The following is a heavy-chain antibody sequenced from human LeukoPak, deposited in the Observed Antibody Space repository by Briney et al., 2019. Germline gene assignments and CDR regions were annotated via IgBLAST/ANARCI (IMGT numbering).Heavy chain of an antibody. J-gene: IGHJ4*02. D-gene: IGHD6-19*01. CDR2: INHSGST. CDR1: GVSISSNSYY. CDR3: ARLRQWLVLMYFDY. V-gene: IGHV4-39*07. Sequence: SSETLSLTCSVSGVSISSNSYYWGWIRQPPGKGLEWIGEINHSGSTNYNPSLKSRVTISVDTSKNQFSLKLSSVTAADTAVYYCARLRQWLVLMYFDYWGQGTLVTVSS.